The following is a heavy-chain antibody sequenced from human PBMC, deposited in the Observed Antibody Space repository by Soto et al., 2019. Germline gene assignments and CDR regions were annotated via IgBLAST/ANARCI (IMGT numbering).Heavy chain of an antibody. CDR1: GYTFANYA. J-gene: IGHJ6*02. D-gene: IGHD3-16*01. Sequence: QVRLVQSWTEVMKPGASVMVSCKATGYTFANYAIHWVRQAPGQDFEWMGWINAGNGNTRNSQKFQGRVTFTRDTSATTAHMEVGSLRFEDTAVYYCAGDLSGWGLTNGHFGVDVWAQGTTVIVSS. CDR2: INAGNGNT. V-gene: IGHV1-3*01. CDR3: AGDLSGWGLTNGHFGVDV.